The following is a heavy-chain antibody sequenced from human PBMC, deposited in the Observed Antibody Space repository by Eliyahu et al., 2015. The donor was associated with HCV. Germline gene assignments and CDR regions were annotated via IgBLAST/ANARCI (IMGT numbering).Heavy chain of an antibody. Sequence: QVQLQQWGAGLLKPSETLSLTCAVYGGSFSGYYWSWIRQPPGKGLAWIGEINHSGSTNYNPSLKSRVTISVDTSKNQFSLKLSSVTAADTAVYYCARLTMVRGVIDYYYGMDVWGQGTTVTVSS. CDR1: GGSFSGYY. V-gene: IGHV4-34*01. CDR3: ARLTMVRGVIDYYYGMDV. D-gene: IGHD3-10*01. CDR2: INHSGST. J-gene: IGHJ6*02.